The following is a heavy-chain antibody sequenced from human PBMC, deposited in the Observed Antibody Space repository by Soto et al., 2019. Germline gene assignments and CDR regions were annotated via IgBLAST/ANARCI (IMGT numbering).Heavy chain of an antibody. CDR3: ARAFRYDFSYVNWFDP. J-gene: IGHJ5*02. V-gene: IGHV4-31*03. CDR2: IYYSGST. D-gene: IGHD3-3*01. CDR1: GGSISSGGYY. Sequence: SETLSLTCTVSGGSISSGGYYWSWIRQHPGKGLEWIGYIYYSGSTYYNPSPKSRVTISVDTSKNQFSLKLSSVTAADTAVYYCARAFRYDFSYVNWFDPWGQGTLVTVSS.